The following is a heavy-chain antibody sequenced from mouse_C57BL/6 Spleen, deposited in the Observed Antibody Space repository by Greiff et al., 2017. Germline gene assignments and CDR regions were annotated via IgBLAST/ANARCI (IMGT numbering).Heavy chain of an antibody. CDR3: ARTTVVATHYYAMDY. CDR1: GFTFSDYG. CDR2: ISSGSSTI. D-gene: IGHD1-1*01. J-gene: IGHJ4*01. Sequence: EVQLVESRGGLVKPGGSLKLSCAASGFTFSDYGMHWVRQAPEKGLEWVAYISSGSSTIYYADTVKGRFTISRDNAKNTLFLQMTSLRSEDTAMYYCARTTVVATHYYAMDYWGQGTSVTVSS. V-gene: IGHV5-17*01.